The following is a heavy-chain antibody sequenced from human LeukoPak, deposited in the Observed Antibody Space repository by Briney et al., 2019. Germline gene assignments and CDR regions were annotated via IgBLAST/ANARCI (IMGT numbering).Heavy chain of an antibody. Sequence: SVKVSCKASGGTFSSYAISWVRQAPGQGLEWMGGIIPIFGTANYAQKFQGRVTITTDESTSTAYMELSSLRSEDTAVYYCASGSYVWGSYRYTGPFDYWGQGTLVTVSS. D-gene: IGHD3-16*02. J-gene: IGHJ4*02. CDR1: GGTFSSYA. CDR3: ASGSYVWGSYRYTGPFDY. CDR2: IIPIFGTA. V-gene: IGHV1-69*05.